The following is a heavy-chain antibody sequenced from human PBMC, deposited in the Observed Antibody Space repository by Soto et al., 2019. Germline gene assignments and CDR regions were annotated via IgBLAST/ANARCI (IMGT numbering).Heavy chain of an antibody. V-gene: IGHV3-30-3*01. CDR2: ISYDGSNK. CDR1: GFTFRSYA. Sequence: QVQLVESGGGVVQPGRSLRLSCAASGFTFRSYAMHWVRQAPGKGLEWVAVISYDGSNKYYADSVKGRFTISRDNSKNTLYLQMNSLRAEDTAVYYCARATGYSSGWDYWGQGTLVTVSS. D-gene: IGHD6-19*01. J-gene: IGHJ4*02. CDR3: ARATGYSSGWDY.